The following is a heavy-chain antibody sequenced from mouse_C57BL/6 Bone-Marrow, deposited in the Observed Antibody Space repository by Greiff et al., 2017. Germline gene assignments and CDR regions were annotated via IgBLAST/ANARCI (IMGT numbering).Heavy chain of an antibody. Sequence: VKLVESGAELVKPGASVKISCKVSGYAFSTYWMNWVKQRPGKGLEWIGQIYPGDGDTNYNGKFKGKATLTADKSSSTAYMQRSSRTAEDSAVYFCAREWDYFDYWGKGTTLTVSS. CDR1: GYAFSTYW. CDR3: AREWDYFDY. D-gene: IGHD1-3*01. V-gene: IGHV1-80*01. J-gene: IGHJ2*01. CDR2: IYPGDGDT.